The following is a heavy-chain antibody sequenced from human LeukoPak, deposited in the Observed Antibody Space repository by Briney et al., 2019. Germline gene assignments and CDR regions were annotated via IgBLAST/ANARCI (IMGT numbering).Heavy chain of an antibody. V-gene: IGHV4-61*08. CDR1: SGSISSGGYS. J-gene: IGHJ6*02. D-gene: IGHD3-22*01. CDR2: IYYSGST. Sequence: SETLSLTCTVSSGSISSGGYSWSWIRQPPGKGLEWIGYIYYSGSTNYNPSLKSRVTISVDTSKNQFSLKLSSVTAADTAVYYCARDQFYYDSSGLYNYYYGMDVWGQGTMVTVSS. CDR3: ARDQFYYDSSGLYNYYYGMDV.